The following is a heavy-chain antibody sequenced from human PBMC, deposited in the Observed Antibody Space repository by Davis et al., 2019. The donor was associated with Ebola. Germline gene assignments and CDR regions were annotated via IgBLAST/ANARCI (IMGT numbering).Heavy chain of an antibody. CDR1: GYTFTNYG. D-gene: IGHD1-1*01. CDR3: ARAQFPTTSDH. Sequence: ASVKVSCKASGYTFTNYGLTWVRQAPGRGLEWMGWINPHNGNTNYAQNVQGRVTLTTDTSTSTAYMEVGSLRSDDTAVYYCARAQFPTTSDHWGQGTLVTVSS. CDR2: INPHNGNT. J-gene: IGHJ4*02. V-gene: IGHV1-18*04.